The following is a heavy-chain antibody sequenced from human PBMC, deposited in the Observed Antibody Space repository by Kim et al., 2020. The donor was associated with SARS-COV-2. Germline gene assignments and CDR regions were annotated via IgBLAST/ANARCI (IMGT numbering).Heavy chain of an antibody. CDR2: ISYDGSNK. J-gene: IGHJ3*02. V-gene: IGHV3-30-3*01. CDR3: ARGQTDFWSGYRRAYAFDI. CDR1: GFTFSSYA. Sequence: GGSLRLSCAASGFTFSSYAMHWVRQAPGKGLEWVAVISYDGSNKYYADSVKGRFTISRDNSKNTLYLQMNSLRAEDTAVYYCARGQTDFWSGYRRAYAFDIWGQGTMVTVSS. D-gene: IGHD3-3*01.